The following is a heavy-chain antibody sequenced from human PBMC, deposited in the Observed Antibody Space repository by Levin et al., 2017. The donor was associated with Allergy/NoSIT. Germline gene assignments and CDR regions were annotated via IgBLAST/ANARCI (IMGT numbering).Heavy chain of an antibody. D-gene: IGHD3-22*01. CDR2: IYWDDDK. CDR1: GFSLSTSGVG. V-gene: IGHV2-5*02. J-gene: IGHJ4*02. Sequence: SGPTLVKPPQTLTLTCTFSGFSLSTSGVGVGWIRQPPGKALEWLALIYWDDDKRYSPSLKSRLTITKDTSKNQVVLTMTNMDPVDTATYYCAHTLHLPNYYDSSGYHTPFLFDYWGQGTLVTVSS. CDR3: AHTLHLPNYYDSSGYHTPFLFDY.